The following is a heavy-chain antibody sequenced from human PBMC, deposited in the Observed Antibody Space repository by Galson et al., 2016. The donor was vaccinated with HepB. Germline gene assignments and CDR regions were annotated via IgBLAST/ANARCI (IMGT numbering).Heavy chain of an antibody. CDR3: AKSRDGYNYPSDY. Sequence: SLRLSCAASGFTFDDYAMNWVRQAPGKGLEWVLGISWNSGHKGYADSVKGRFTISRDNPKNSLYLQMDSLRAEDTALYYCAKSRDGYNYPSDYWGQGTLVTVSS. CDR1: GFTFDDYA. V-gene: IGHV3-9*01. CDR2: ISWNSGHK. D-gene: IGHD5-24*01. J-gene: IGHJ4*02.